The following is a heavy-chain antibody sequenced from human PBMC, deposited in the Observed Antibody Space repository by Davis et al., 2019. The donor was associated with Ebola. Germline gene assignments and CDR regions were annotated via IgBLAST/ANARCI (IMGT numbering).Heavy chain of an antibody. D-gene: IGHD6-19*01. CDR3: ARGLGFSSGWYPGNGFDI. J-gene: IGHJ3*02. CDR2: INAGNGNT. V-gene: IGHV1-3*01. CDR1: GYTFSTYA. Sequence: ASVKVSCKASGYTFSTYAMHWVRQAPGQRLEWMGWINAGNGNTKYSQKFQGRVTITRDTSATTAYMELSSLRSEDTAVFYCARGLGFSSGWYPGNGFDIWGQGTMVIVSS.